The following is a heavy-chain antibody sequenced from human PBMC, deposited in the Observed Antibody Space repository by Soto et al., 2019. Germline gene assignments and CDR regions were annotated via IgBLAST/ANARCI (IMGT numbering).Heavy chain of an antibody. D-gene: IGHD5-12*01. CDR1: GFTFSSYW. J-gene: IGHJ4*02. V-gene: IGHV3-7*03. CDR3: ARDRDVRLRRDGYNLFDY. Sequence: PGGSLRLSCAASGFTFSSYWMSWVRQAPGKGLEWVANIKQDGSEKYYVDSVKGRFTISRDNAKNSLYLQMNSLRSEDTAVYYCARDRDVRLRRDGYNLFDYWGQGTLVTVSS. CDR2: IKQDGSEK.